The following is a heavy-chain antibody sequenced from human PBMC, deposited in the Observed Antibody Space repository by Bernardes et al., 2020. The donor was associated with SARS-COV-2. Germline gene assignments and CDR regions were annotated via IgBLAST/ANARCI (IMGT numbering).Heavy chain of an antibody. CDR3: ARGWPVGLTPFDD. Sequence: GGSLRLSRAASGFSFSDYSMNWVRQAPGKGLEWVSSISSISTYIYYADSVKGRFTISRDNAKNSLYLQMNSLRAEDTAVYYCARGWPVGLTPFDDWGQGTLVTVSS. CDR1: GFSFSDYS. CDR2: ISSISTYI. V-gene: IGHV3-21*01. J-gene: IGHJ4*02. D-gene: IGHD1-26*01.